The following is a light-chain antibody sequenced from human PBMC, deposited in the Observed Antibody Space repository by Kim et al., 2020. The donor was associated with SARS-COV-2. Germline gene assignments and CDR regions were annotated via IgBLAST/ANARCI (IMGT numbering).Light chain of an antibody. CDR2: AAS. Sequence: EIEMTQSPATLSVSPGERATLSCRASQSVGLNLAWYQQKPGQAPRLLMYAASNRATGIPARFSVSGSDSDFTLTINSLQSEDCAVYYCQQYNTWPYTFGQGTKLEI. CDR1: QSVGLN. J-gene: IGKJ2*01. CDR3: QQYNTWPYT. V-gene: IGKV3-15*01.